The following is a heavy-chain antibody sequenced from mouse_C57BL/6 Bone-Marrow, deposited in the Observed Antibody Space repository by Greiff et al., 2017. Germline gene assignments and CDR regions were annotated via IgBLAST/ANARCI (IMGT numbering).Heavy chain of an antibody. Sequence: QVQLQQPGTELVKPGASVKLSCKASGYTFTSYWMHWVKQRPGPGLEWIGTINPSNGGTNYTEKFKSKATLTVDKSSSTAYMQLSSLTSEDSAVYYCAPYYSNYGWYFDVWGTGTTVTVSS. V-gene: IGHV1-53*01. CDR2: INPSNGGT. CDR3: APYYSNYGWYFDV. CDR1: GYTFTSYW. J-gene: IGHJ1*03. D-gene: IGHD2-5*01.